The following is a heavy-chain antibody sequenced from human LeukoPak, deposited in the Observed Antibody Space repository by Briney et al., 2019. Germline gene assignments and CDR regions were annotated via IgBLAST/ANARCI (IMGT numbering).Heavy chain of an antibody. CDR2: ISSDGSEK. CDR1: GFSFSSYA. V-gene: IGHV3-30*19. J-gene: IGHJ4*02. D-gene: IGHD3-22*01. CDR3: AREHGRSGYFDY. Sequence: GGSLRLSCAASGFSFSSYAIHWVRQAPGKGLEWLSFISSDGSEKYYADSVKGRFTISRDNSKNTLYLQLSSLRAEDTAVYYCAREHGRSGYFDYWGQGTLVSVSS.